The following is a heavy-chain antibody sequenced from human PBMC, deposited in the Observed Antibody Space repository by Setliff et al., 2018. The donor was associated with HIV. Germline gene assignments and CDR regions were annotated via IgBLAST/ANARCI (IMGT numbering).Heavy chain of an antibody. D-gene: IGHD5-12*01. CDR1: GFTFSSYS. CDR3: ARDGYSVLNYDY. Sequence: GGSLRLSCAASGFTFSSYSMNWVRQAPGERLEWVSSISSSSSYIYYADSVKGRFTISRDNAKNSLYLQMNSLRAEDTAVYYCARDGYSVLNYDYWGQGTLVTVSS. V-gene: IGHV3-21*01. J-gene: IGHJ4*02. CDR2: ISSSSSYI.